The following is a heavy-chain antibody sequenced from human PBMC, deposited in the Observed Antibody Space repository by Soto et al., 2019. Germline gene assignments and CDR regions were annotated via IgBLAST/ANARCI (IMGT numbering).Heavy chain of an antibody. CDR2: IYYNGDT. D-gene: IGHD3-22*01. V-gene: IGHV4-31*02. CDR1: GGSIGSGGYY. J-gene: IGHJ3*02. CDR3: RVVTLLRSFDI. Sequence: SETLSLTCTVSGGSIGSGGYYWSWIRQHPGKGLEWIGHIYYNGDTHYNPSLKSRLSTSLDTSKNHFSLNLSSVTAADSAVYFCRVVTLLRSFDIWGPGTIVTVSS.